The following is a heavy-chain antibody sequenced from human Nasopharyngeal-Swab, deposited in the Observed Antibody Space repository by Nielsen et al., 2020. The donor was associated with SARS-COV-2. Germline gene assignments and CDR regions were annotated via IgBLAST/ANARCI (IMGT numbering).Heavy chain of an antibody. CDR2: ISSSSSYI. V-gene: IGHV3-21*04. D-gene: IGHD6-19*01. Sequence: GGSLRLSCAASGFTFSSYSMNWVRQAPGKGLEWVSSISSSSSYIYYADSVKGRFTISRDNAKNSLYLQMSSLRADDTAVYYCAKSGGGWYQGDWGQGTLVTVSS. J-gene: IGHJ4*02. CDR3: AKSGGGWYQGD. CDR1: GFTFSSYS.